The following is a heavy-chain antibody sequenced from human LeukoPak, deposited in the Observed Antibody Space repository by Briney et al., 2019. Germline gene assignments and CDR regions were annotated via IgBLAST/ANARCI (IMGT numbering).Heavy chain of an antibody. Sequence: GGSLRLSCAASGFTFSSYAMSWVRQAPGKGLEWVSYISSRSSYIYYADSVKGRFTISRDNAKNSLYLQMNSLRAEDTAVYYCARELKDYYSMDVWGQGTTVTVSS. CDR1: GFTFSSYA. V-gene: IGHV3-21*01. CDR2: ISSRSSYI. J-gene: IGHJ6*02. CDR3: ARELKDYYSMDV.